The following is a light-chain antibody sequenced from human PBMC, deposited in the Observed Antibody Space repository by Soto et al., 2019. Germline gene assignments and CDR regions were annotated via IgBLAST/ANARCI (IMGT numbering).Light chain of an antibody. Sequence: DIQMTQSPSSLSASVGDRVTITCRASQGISNYLAWYQQKPGKVPKLLIYAASTLQSGVPSRFSGSGSGTDFSLTISSLQPEDVATYYCQKYNSAPLFGQGTRPEIK. J-gene: IGKJ5*01. V-gene: IGKV1-27*01. CDR2: AAS. CDR3: QKYNSAPL. CDR1: QGISNY.